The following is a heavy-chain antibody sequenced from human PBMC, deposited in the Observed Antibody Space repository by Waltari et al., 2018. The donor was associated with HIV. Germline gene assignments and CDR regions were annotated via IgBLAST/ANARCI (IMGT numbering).Heavy chain of an antibody. J-gene: IGHJ4*02. CDR1: GFTLRILG. CDR2: ISYDGSNK. Sequence: HVQLAETGGGVVRPGWALTIPWAARGFTLRILGPCWVRQAPGKGLEWVAVISYDGSNKYYADSVKGRFTISRDNSKNTLYLQMNSLRAEDTAVYYCAKDGAVGATTLDYWGQGTLVTVSS. CDR3: AKDGAVGATTLDY. V-gene: IGHV3-30*18. D-gene: IGHD1-26*01.